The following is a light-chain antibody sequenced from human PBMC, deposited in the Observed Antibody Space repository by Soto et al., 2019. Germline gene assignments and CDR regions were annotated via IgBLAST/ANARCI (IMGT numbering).Light chain of an antibody. CDR3: QQTYNTPLT. CDR2: AAS. Sequence: DIQMTQSPSSLSASVGDRVTITCRASQSIGSYLNWYHQKPEKAPKLLIYAASSLQTGVPSRFSGSGSGTDFTLTISSLKPEDFATYYCQQTYNTPLTFGGGTKVEIK. CDR1: QSIGSY. J-gene: IGKJ4*01. V-gene: IGKV1-39*01.